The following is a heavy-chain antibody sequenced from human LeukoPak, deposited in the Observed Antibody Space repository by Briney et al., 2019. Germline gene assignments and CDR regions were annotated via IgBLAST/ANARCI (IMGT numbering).Heavy chain of an antibody. CDR3: ARNSDYYDYSPQSV. CDR1: GFTFSSYA. Sequence: PGGSLRLSCAASGFTFSSYALHWVRQAPGKGLEWVALISHDGSDKYYADSVKGRFPISRDNSKIMLYLQMNSLRIEDTAVYYCARNSDYYDYSPQSVWGQGTLVTVS. J-gene: IGHJ4*02. D-gene: IGHD3-22*01. V-gene: IGHV3-30*04. CDR2: ISHDGSDK.